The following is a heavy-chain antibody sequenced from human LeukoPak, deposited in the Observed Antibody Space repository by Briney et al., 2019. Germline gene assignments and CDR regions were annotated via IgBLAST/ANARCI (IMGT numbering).Heavy chain of an antibody. CDR2: INHSGST. Sequence: SETLSLTCAVYGGSFSGYYWSWIRQPPGKGREWIGEINHSGSTNYNPSLKSRVTISVDTSKNQFSLKLSSVTAADTAVYYCARRPRITMVRGAYGMDVWGQGTTVTVSS. D-gene: IGHD3-10*01. CDR3: ARRPRITMVRGAYGMDV. J-gene: IGHJ6*02. V-gene: IGHV4-34*01. CDR1: GGSFSGYY.